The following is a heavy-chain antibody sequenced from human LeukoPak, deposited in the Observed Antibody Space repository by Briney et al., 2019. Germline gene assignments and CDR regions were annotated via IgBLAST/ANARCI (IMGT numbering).Heavy chain of an antibody. CDR3: ARDYAPKYYYYYGMDV. CDR2: ISYDGSNK. D-gene: IGHD4-17*01. V-gene: IGHV3-30*04. J-gene: IGHJ6*02. Sequence: GRSLRLSCAASGFTFSSYAMHWARQAPGKGLEWVAVISYDGSNKYYADSVKGRFTISRDNSKNTLYLQMNSLRAEDTAVYYCARDYAPKYYYYYGMDVWGQGTTVTVSS. CDR1: GFTFSSYA.